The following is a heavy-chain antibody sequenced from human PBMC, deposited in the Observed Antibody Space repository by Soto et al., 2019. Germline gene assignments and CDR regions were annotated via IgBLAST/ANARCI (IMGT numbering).Heavy chain of an antibody. D-gene: IGHD3-3*01. CDR3: ARAPILVGVTPYENYFDS. CDR2: SIPIFGTA. J-gene: IGHJ4*02. V-gene: IGHV1-69*13. CDR1: GGTFSNSV. Sequence: ASVKVSCKASGGTFSNSVISWVRQAPGQGLEWMGGSIPIFGTANYAQKFQGRVTIIADESTSTAYMELTSLRSEDTAVYYCARAPILVGVTPYENYFDSWGQGTLVTVSS.